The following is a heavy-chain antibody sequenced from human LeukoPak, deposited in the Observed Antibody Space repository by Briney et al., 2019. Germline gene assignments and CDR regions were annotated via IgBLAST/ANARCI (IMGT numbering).Heavy chain of an antibody. Sequence: GGSLRLSCAASGFTFSSYGMNWVRQAPGKGLEWVSSISSSSSYKYYADSVKGRFTISRDNAKNSLYLQMNSLRAEDTAVYYCATGGGYDYWGQGTLVTVSS. CDR2: ISSSSSYK. CDR3: ATGGGYDY. J-gene: IGHJ4*02. CDR1: GFTFSSYG. D-gene: IGHD1-14*01. V-gene: IGHV3-21*01.